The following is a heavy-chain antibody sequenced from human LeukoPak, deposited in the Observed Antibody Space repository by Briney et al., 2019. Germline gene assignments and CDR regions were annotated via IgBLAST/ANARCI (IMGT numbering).Heavy chain of an antibody. CDR2: IYHSGST. CDR1: GGSISSGGYY. J-gene: IGHJ5*02. Sequence: SETLSLTCTVSGGSISSGGYYWSWIRQPPGKGLEWIGYIYHSGSTYYNPSLKSRVTISVDRSKNQFSLKLSSVTAADTAVYYCARERVATIYDPWGQGTLVTVSS. CDR3: ARERVATIYDP. V-gene: IGHV4-30-2*01. D-gene: IGHD5-12*01.